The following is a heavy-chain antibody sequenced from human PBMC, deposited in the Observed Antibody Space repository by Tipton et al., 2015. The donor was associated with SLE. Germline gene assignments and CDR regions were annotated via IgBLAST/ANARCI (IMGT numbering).Heavy chain of an antibody. J-gene: IGHJ5*02. V-gene: IGHV4-61*01. CDR1: GGSISSSSYY. CDR2: IYYSGST. CDR3: ARVSSITIFGVVTRWFDP. Sequence: GLVKPSETLSLTCTVSGGSISSSSYYWSWIRQPPGKGLEWIGYIYYSGSTNYNPSLKSRVTISVDTSKNQFSLKLSSVTAADTAVYYCARVSSITIFGVVTRWFDPWGQGTLVTVSS. D-gene: IGHD3-3*01.